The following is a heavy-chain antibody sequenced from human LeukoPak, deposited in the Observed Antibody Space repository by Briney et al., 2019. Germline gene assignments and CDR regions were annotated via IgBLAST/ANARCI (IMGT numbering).Heavy chain of an antibody. CDR2: ISSSAGTI. CDR3: ATSVTRRRLDWFIDL. D-gene: IGHD4-17*01. CDR1: GFTFRDYY. J-gene: IGHJ2*01. Sequence: GGSLRLSCAASGFTFRDYYMSWIRQAPGKGLEWISYISSSAGTIHYVDSVKGRFTISRDNAKNSLYLQMDSLRVEDTAVYYCATSVTRRRLDWFIDLWGRGTLVSVSS. V-gene: IGHV3-11*04.